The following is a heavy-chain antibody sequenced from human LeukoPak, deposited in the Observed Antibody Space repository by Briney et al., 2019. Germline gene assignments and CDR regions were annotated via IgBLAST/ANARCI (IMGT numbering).Heavy chain of an antibody. Sequence: GASVKVSCKASGYTFTSYAMHWVRQAPGQRLEWMGWINAGNGNTKYSQKFQGRVTITRDTSASTAYMELSSLRSEDTAVYYCARDLGSITIFGGFDPWGQGTLVTVSS. D-gene: IGHD3-3*01. CDR1: GYTFTSYA. CDR2: INAGNGNT. CDR3: ARDLGSITIFGGFDP. V-gene: IGHV1-3*01. J-gene: IGHJ5*02.